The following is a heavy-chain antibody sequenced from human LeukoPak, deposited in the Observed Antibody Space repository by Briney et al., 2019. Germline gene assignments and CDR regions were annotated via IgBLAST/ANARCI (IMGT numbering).Heavy chain of an antibody. Sequence: GGSLRLSCAASGFTFSSYAMSWVRQAPGKGLEWASAISGSGGSTYYADSVKGRFTISRDNSKNTLYLQMNSLRAEDAAVYYCAKDRLWGPFDYWGQGTLVTVSS. J-gene: IGHJ4*02. CDR1: GFTFSSYA. CDR3: AKDRLWGPFDY. V-gene: IGHV3-23*01. CDR2: ISGSGGST. D-gene: IGHD3-16*01.